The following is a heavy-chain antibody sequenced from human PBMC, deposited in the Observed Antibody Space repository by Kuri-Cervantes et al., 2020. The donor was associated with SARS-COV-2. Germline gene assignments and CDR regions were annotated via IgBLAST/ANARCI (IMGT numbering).Heavy chain of an antibody. CDR1: GGSISSTSSY. J-gene: IGHJ3*02. V-gene: IGHV4-39*01. D-gene: IGHD4-17*01. CDR3: ARLSLGPAVTGGFDI. Sequence: SETLSLTCNVSGGSISSTSSYWGWVRQPPGKGLEWIATIFYSGSIYYNPSLRGRVTISVDTSNNQFSLKVTSVTAAVTAVYYCARLSLGPAVTGGFDIWGQGTMVTVSS. CDR2: IFYSGSI.